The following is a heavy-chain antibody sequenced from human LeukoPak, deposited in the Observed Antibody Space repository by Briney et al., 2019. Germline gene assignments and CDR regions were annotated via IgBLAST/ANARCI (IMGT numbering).Heavy chain of an antibody. Sequence: PSETLSLTCAVYGGSFSGYYWSWIRQPPGKGLEWIGEINHSGSTNYNPSLKSRVTISVDTSKNQFSLKLSSVTAADTAVYYCARLDTAMVYYFDCWGQGTLVTVSS. CDR2: INHSGST. J-gene: IGHJ4*02. CDR3: ARLDTAMVYYFDC. CDR1: GGSFSGYY. V-gene: IGHV4-34*01. D-gene: IGHD5-18*01.